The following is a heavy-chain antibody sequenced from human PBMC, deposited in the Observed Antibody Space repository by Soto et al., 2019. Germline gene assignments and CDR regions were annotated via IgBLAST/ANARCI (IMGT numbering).Heavy chain of an antibody. D-gene: IGHD5-12*01. Sequence: GESLKISCAASGFTFSSYAMHWVRQAPGKGLEWVAVISYDGSNKYYADSVKGRFTISRDNSKNTLYLQTNSLRAEDTAVYYCARAALCGSSDYWGQGALVTVPQ. CDR3: ARAALCGSSDY. CDR1: GFTFSSYA. J-gene: IGHJ4*02. V-gene: IGHV3-30-3*01. CDR2: ISYDGSNK.